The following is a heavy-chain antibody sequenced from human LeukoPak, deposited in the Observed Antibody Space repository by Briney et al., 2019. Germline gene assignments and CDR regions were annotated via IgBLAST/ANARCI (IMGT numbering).Heavy chain of an antibody. V-gene: IGHV3-7*01. J-gene: IGHJ5*01. CDR3: ASERPSSSWYDF. D-gene: IGHD6-13*01. CDR2: IKQDGSEK. Sequence: GGSLRLSCAASGFTFSSYWMSLVRQAPGKGLEWVANIKQDGSEKYYVDSVKGRFTISRDNAKDSLYLQMDSLRAEDTALYYCASERPSSSWYDFWGQGTLVTVSS. CDR1: GFTFSSYW.